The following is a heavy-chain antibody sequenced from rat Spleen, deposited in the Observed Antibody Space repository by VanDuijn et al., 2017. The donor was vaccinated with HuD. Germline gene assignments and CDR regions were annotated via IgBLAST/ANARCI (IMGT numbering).Heavy chain of an antibody. D-gene: IGHD1-12*02. CDR1: GFISSDHY. CDR3: ARNYYDGRALLYFDY. V-gene: IGHV5-7*01. J-gene: IGHJ2*01. CDR2: ISYDGTAT. Sequence: EVQLVESDGGLVQPGRSLKLSCAASGFISSDHYVAWVRQAPTKGLEWVASISYDGTATYYRDSVKGRFTLSRDNANSTLYLQMGSLRAEDTATYYCARNYYDGRALLYFDYWGQGVMVTVSS.